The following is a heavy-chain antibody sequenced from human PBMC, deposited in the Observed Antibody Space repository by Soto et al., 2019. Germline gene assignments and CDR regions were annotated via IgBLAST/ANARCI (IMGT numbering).Heavy chain of an antibody. CDR1: GFTFARYR. CDR2: ISSTTNYI. Sequence: PXGCLRLSSAASGFTFARYRMNWVRQAPGKGLEWVSSISSTTNYIYYGDSMKGRFTISRDNAKNSLYLEMNSLRAEDTAVYYCARESEDLTSNFDDWGQGTLVTVSS. CDR3: ARESEDLTSNFDD. J-gene: IGHJ4*02. V-gene: IGHV3-21*06.